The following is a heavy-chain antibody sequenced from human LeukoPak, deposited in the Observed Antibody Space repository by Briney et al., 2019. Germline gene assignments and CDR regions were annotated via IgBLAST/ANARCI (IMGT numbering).Heavy chain of an antibody. D-gene: IGHD3-9*01. CDR2: ISGSGGST. CDR3: AKDIGGGVLTGYFDY. CDR1: GFTFSSYA. J-gene: IGHJ4*02. Sequence: GGSLRLSCAASGFTFSSYAMSWVRQAPGKGLEWVSAISGSGGSTYYADSVKGRFTISRDNSKNTLYLQMNSLRAEDMALYYCAKDIGGGVLTGYFDYWGQGTLVTVSS. V-gene: IGHV3-23*01.